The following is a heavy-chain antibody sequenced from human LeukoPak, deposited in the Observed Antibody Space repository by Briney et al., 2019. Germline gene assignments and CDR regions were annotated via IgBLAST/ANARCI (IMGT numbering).Heavy chain of an antibody. CDR3: ARPDGGTDAFDI. Sequence: SETLSLTCTVSGGSISSSSYYWGWISQPPGKGLEWIGSIYYSGSTYYNPSLKSRVTISVDTSKNQFSLKLSSVTAADTAVYCCARPDGGTDAFDIWGQGTMVTVSS. D-gene: IGHD4-23*01. CDR1: GGSISSSSYY. J-gene: IGHJ3*02. V-gene: IGHV4-39*01. CDR2: IYYSGST.